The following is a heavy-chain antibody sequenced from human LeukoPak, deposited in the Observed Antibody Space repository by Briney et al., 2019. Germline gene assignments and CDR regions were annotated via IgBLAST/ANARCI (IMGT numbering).Heavy chain of an antibody. V-gene: IGHV4-39*01. CDR3: AREDIVVVPAASHGMDV. J-gene: IGHJ6*02. CDR2: IYYSGST. D-gene: IGHD2-2*01. CDR1: GGSISSYY. Sequence: SETLSLTCTVSGGSISSYYWSWIRQPPGKGLEWIGSIYYSGSTYYNPSLKSRVTISVDTSKNQFSLKLSSVTAADTAVYYCAREDIVVVPAASHGMDVWGQGTTVTVSS.